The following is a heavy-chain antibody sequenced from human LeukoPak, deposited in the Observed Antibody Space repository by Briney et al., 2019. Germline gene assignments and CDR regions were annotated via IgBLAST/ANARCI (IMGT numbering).Heavy chain of an antibody. CDR1: GGSFSGYY. V-gene: IGHV4-34*01. CDR3: ARGYSYGQRFDY. CDR2: INHSGST. Sequence: SETLSLTCAVYGGSFSGYYWSWIRQPPGKGLEWSGEINHSGSTNYNPSLKSRVTISVDTSKNQFSLKLSSVTAADTAVYYCARGYSYGQRFDYWGQGTLVTVSS. J-gene: IGHJ4*02. D-gene: IGHD5-18*01.